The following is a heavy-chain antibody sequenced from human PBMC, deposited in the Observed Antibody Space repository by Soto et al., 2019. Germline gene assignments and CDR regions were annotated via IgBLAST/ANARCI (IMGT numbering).Heavy chain of an antibody. CDR2: TLYSGSP. J-gene: IGHJ3*02. D-gene: IGHD3-9*01. V-gene: IGHV4-61*08. CDR3: ARHDYYHRTFDI. CDR1: GGSVGTGAYY. Sequence: SETLSLACRVSGGSVGTGAYYWSWIRQPPGKGLEWIGYTLYSGSPNYNPSLQSLQSRVTISVDTSRNQFSLRLTSVTAADTALYYCARHDYYHRTFDIWGQGTLVTVSS.